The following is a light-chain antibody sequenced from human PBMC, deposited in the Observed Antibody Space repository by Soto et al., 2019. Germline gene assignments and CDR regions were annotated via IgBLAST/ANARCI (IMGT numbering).Light chain of an antibody. CDR2: DAS. CDR1: QSVSTY. Sequence: EIVLTQSPATLSLSPGERATLSCRASQSVSTYLAWYQQKPGQAPRLLIYDASNRATGIPARFSGSGSGTDFTLTISRLAPEDFAVYYCQRRSNWYTFGQGTKLEIK. V-gene: IGKV3-11*01. CDR3: QRRSNWYT. J-gene: IGKJ2*01.